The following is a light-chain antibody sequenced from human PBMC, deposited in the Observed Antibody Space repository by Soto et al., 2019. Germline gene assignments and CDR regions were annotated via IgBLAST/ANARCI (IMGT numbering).Light chain of an antibody. V-gene: IGKV1-27*01. CDR2: AAS. CDR3: QKYNSAPPVT. J-gene: IGKJ4*01. CDR1: QGISNY. Sequence: DIQMTQSPSSLSASVGDRVTITCRASQGISNYLAWYQQKPGKVPKLLIYAASTLQSGVPSRFSGSGSGTDFSITISSLPPEDVATYYCQKYNSAPPVTFGGGTKVEIK.